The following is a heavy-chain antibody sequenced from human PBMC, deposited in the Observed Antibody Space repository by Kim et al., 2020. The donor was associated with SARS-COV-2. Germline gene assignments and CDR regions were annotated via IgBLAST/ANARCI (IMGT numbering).Heavy chain of an antibody. CDR2: INTNTGNP. CDR3: AREDFSRGMDV. V-gene: IGHV7-4-1*02. CDR1: VYTLTEYS. Sequence: SVKVSCKASVYTLTEYSMHWVRQAPGQGLESMGWINTNTGNPTYAQAYLGRFVFSLDPSVSPTYLHITTLQAEDTAIYYCAREDFSRGMDVWGQGATVTLSS. J-gene: IGHJ6*02. D-gene: IGHD3-10*01.